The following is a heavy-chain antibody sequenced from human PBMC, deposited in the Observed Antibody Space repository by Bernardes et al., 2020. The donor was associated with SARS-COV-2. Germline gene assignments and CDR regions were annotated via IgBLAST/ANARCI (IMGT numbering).Heavy chain of an antibody. Sequence: ASVKVSCKASGYTFSNFGISWVRQAPGQGLEWMGWISGYNANTNYAQKFQGRVTMTTDTSTSTAYMELRSLRSDDTVVYYCARRSMDYWGQGTLVTVSS. CDR1: GYTFSNFG. J-gene: IGHJ4*02. V-gene: IGHV1-18*01. CDR3: ARRSMDY. CDR2: ISGYNANT.